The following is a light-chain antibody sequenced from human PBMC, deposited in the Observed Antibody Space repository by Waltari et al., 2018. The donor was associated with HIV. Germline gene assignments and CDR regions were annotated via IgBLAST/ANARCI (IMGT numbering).Light chain of an antibody. V-gene: IGLV1-44*01. CDR1: SSNIGNND. Sequence: QSVLTQPPSASGTPGQTVVISCSGNSSNIGNNDVTWYQLLPGSAPLLLIYMNNDRPSGVPDRFSGSRSGTSASLAINGLQSEDEADYYCATWDDSLYGVFGGGTKLTVV. CDR2: MNN. CDR3: ATWDDSLYGV. J-gene: IGLJ3*02.